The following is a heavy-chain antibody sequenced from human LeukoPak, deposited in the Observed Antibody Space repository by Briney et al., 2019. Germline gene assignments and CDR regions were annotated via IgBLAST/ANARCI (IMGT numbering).Heavy chain of an antibody. V-gene: IGHV4-34*01. CDR2: INHSGST. CDR1: GGSFSGYY. Sequence: SETLSLTCAVYGGSFSGYYWSWIRQPPGKGLEWIGEINHSGSTNYNPPLKSRVTISVDTSKNQFSLKLSSVTAADTAVYYCARGGVVVAATPFDYWGQGTLVTVSS. D-gene: IGHD2-15*01. CDR3: ARGGVVVAATPFDY. J-gene: IGHJ4*02.